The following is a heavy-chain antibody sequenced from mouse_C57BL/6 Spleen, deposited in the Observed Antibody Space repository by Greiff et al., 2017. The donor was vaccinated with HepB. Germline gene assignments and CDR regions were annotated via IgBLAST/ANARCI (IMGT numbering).Heavy chain of an antibody. V-gene: IGHV5-6*01. Sequence: EVKLVESGGDLVKPGGSLKLSCAASGFTFSSYGMSWVRQTPDKRLEWVATISSGGSYTYYPDSVKGRFTISRDNAKNTLYLQRSSLKSEDTAMYYCARHPYYYGSSYVCWYFDVWGTGTTVTVSS. CDR2: ISSGGSYT. CDR3: ARHPYYYGSSYVCWYFDV. D-gene: IGHD1-1*01. J-gene: IGHJ1*03. CDR1: GFTFSSYG.